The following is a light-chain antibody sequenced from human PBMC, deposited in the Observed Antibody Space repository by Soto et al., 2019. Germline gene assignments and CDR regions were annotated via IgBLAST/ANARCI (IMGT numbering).Light chain of an antibody. CDR3: QQYKDSMWT. Sequence: DIQMTQSPSTLSASVGDRVTITCRASQTVERWLAWYQQKPGKAPNLLISDVSSLESGVPSRFSGSGSATEFTPTISGLQPDDFATYYCQQYKDSMWTFGQGTKVDIK. V-gene: IGKV1-5*01. CDR1: QTVERW. J-gene: IGKJ1*01. CDR2: DVS.